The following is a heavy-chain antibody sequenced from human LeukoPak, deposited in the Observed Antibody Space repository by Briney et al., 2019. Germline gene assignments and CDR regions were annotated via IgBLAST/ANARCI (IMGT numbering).Heavy chain of an antibody. CDR3: AREVAIGWFPGMSF. D-gene: IGHD6-19*01. Sequence: GGSLRLSCAASRFSFSSYSMNWVRQAPGKRLEWVSSISSSSGYIYYADSVKGRFTISRDNAKNSLYMQMNSLRIEDTAVYYCAREVAIGWFPGMSFWGQGTLVTVSS. CDR1: RFSFSSYS. CDR2: ISSSSGYI. J-gene: IGHJ4*02. V-gene: IGHV3-21*01.